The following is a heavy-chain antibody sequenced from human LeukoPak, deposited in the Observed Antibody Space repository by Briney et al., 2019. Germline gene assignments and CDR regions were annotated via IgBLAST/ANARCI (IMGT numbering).Heavy chain of an antibody. D-gene: IGHD2-2*02. J-gene: IGHJ6*03. V-gene: IGHV3-21*01. CDR3: ARGPWDIVVVPAAIPSYYMDV. CDR1: GFTFSSYS. CDR2: ISSSSSYI. Sequence: GGSLRLSCAASGFTFSSYSMNWVRQAPGKGLEWVSFISSSSSYIYYADSVKGRFTISRDNAKNSLYLQMNSLRAEDTAVYYCARGPWDIVVVPAAIPSYYMDVWGKGTTVTVSS.